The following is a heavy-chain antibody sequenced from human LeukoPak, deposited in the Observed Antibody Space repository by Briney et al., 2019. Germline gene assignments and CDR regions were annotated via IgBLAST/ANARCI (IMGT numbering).Heavy chain of an antibody. CDR2: ISGSGGST. V-gene: IGHV3-23*01. CDR3: AKVGRIAVAGQLDY. CDR1: GFTFSSYA. Sequence: PGGSLRLSCAASGFTFSSYAMSWVRQAPGKGLEWVSAISGSGGSTYYADSVKGRFTTSRDNSKNTLYLQMNSLRAEDTAVYYCAKVGRIAVAGQLDYWGQGTLVTVSS. J-gene: IGHJ4*02. D-gene: IGHD6-19*01.